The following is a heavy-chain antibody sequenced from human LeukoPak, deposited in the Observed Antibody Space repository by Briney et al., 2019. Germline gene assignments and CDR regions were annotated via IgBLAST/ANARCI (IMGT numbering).Heavy chain of an antibody. Sequence: GGSLRLSCAVSGFTFNSYAMHWVRQTPGKGLEWVAVISYEGSNKYYADSVKGRFTISRDNSMHTLYLQMNSLRVEDTAIYYCARSLWFATTNFDYWGQGSLVTVSP. D-gene: IGHD3-10*01. CDR3: ARSLWFATTNFDY. V-gene: IGHV3-30-3*01. CDR1: GFTFNSYA. J-gene: IGHJ4*02. CDR2: ISYEGSNK.